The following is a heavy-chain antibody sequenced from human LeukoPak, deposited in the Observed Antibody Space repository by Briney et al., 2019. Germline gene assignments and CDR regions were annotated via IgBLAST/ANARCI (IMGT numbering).Heavy chain of an antibody. CDR3: ARDGPYSSSPRGYYYYGMDV. V-gene: IGHV1-69*13. Sequence: SVTVSCTASGGTFSSYAISWVRQAPGQGLEWMGGIIPIFGTANYAQKFQGRVTITADESTSTAYMELSSLRSEDTAVYYCARDGPYSSSPRGYYYYGMDVWGQGTTVTVSS. CDR2: IIPIFGTA. D-gene: IGHD6-13*01. J-gene: IGHJ6*02. CDR1: GGTFSSYA.